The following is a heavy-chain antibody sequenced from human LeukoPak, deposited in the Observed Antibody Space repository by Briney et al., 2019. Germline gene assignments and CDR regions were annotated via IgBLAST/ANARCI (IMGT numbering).Heavy chain of an antibody. CDR2: ISSSSSYI. CDR1: GFTFSSYS. J-gene: IGHJ4*02. CDR3: ARDPSDGYKDY. Sequence: PGGSLRLSCAASGFTFSSYSMNWVRQAPGKGLEWVSSISSSSSYIYYADSVKGRSTISRDNAKNSLYLQMNSLRAEDTAVYYCARDPSDGYKDYWGQGTLVTVSS. V-gene: IGHV3-21*01. D-gene: IGHD5-24*01.